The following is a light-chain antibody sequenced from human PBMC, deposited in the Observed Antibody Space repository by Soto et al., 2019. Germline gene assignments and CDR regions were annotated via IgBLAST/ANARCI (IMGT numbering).Light chain of an antibody. CDR3: QQYDTSPPLHT. Sequence: EVVLTQSPGTLSLSPGERATLSCRASQTVDSTYLAWYQQKPGQAPRLLIYRASSRAAGVPDRFSGSGSGTDFTLTISKLDPEVFAVYSCQQYDTSPPLHTFGRGPKLEI. CDR1: QTVDSTY. V-gene: IGKV3-20*01. J-gene: IGKJ2*01. CDR2: RAS.